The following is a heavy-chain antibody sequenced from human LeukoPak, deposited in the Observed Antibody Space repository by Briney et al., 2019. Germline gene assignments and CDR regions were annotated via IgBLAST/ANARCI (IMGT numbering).Heavy chain of an antibody. V-gene: IGHV1-2*06. J-gene: IGHJ4*02. CDR2: INPNSGGT. CDR1: GYTFTGYY. D-gene: IGHD1-26*01. CDR3: ARDIRYSGSYPSGDY. Sequence: ASVKVSCKASGYTFTGYYMHWVRQAPGQGLEWMGRINPNSGGTNYAQKFQGRVTMTRDTSISTAYVELSRLRSDDTAVYYCARDIRYSGSYPSGDYWGQGTLVTVSS.